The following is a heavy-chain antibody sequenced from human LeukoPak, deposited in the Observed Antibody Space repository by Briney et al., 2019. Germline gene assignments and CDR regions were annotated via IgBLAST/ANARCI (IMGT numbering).Heavy chain of an antibody. D-gene: IGHD3-9*01. Sequence: TGGSLRLSCAASGFTFDDYGMSWVRQAPGKGLDWVSGINWNGGSTGYADSVKGRFTISRDNAKNSLHLQMNSLRAEDTALYYCAREGAEYDILTGYYRYYYYMDVWGKGTTVTVSS. J-gene: IGHJ6*03. V-gene: IGHV3-20*04. CDR1: GFTFDDYG. CDR2: INWNGGST. CDR3: AREGAEYDILTGYYRYYYYMDV.